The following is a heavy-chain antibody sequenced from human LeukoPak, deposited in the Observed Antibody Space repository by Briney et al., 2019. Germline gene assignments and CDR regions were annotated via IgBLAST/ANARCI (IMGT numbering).Heavy chain of an antibody. CDR1: EFTFSSYS. V-gene: IGHV3-23*01. J-gene: IGHJ4*02. CDR2: ISGSGGDT. D-gene: IGHD5-24*01. Sequence: GGSLRLSCAASEFTFSSYSMSWVRQAPGKGLEWISAISGSGGDTYYADSVKGRFTISIDNSKNTLYLQMNSLRVEDTAVYYCARTYEKMATMGAFHYWGQGTLVTVSS. CDR3: ARTYEKMATMGAFHY.